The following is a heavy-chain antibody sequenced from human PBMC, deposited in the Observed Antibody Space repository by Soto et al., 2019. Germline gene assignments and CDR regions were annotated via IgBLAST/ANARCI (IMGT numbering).Heavy chain of an antibody. D-gene: IGHD6-19*01. CDR3: ARIFRYSSGWYDDY. Sequence: SGPTLVNPTQTLTLTCTFSGFSLSTSGMCVSWIRQPPGKALEWLARIDWDDDKYYSTSLKTRLTISKDTSKNQVVLTMTNMDPVDTATYYCARIFRYSSGWYDDYWGQGTLVTVSS. CDR2: IDWDDDK. J-gene: IGHJ4*02. CDR1: GFSLSTSGMC. V-gene: IGHV2-70*11.